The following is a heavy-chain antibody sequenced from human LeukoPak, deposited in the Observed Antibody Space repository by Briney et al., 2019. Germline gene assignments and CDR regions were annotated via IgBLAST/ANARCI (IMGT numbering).Heavy chain of an antibody. CDR1: GDSVSINSVT. CDR3: ARRLSQYDCFDP. J-gene: IGHJ5*02. CDR2: TYYRSTWYN. V-gene: IGHV6-1*01. Sequence: SQTLSLTCAISGDSVSINSVTWNWIRQSPSRGLEWLGRTYYRSTWYNDYAVSVRGRITVNPDTSKNQFSLHLNSVTPEDTAVYYCARRLSQYDCFDPWGQGILVTVSS. D-gene: IGHD2-2*01.